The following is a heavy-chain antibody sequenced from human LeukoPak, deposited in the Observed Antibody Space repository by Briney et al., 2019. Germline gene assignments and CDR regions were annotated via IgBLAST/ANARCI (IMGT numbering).Heavy chain of an antibody. Sequence: GGSLRLSCAVSGFTFSSYGMHWVRQAPGKGLEWVAVISYDGSNKYYADSVKGRFTISRDNSKTTLYLQMNSLRAEDTAVYYCAKNGGYSSSSSYRYFDYWGQGTLVTVSS. V-gene: IGHV3-30*18. D-gene: IGHD6-6*01. CDR3: AKNGGYSSSSSYRYFDY. CDR1: GFTFSSYG. J-gene: IGHJ4*02. CDR2: ISYDGSNK.